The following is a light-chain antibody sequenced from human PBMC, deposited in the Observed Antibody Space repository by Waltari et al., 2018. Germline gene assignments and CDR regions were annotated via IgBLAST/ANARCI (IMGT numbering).Light chain of an antibody. CDR1: QSVSRT. Sequence: EIVLTQSPGTLSLSPGDRATLSCRASQSVSRTLAWYQEKPGQAPWLLIYDASSSATGIPDRFIGSVSGTDFSLTISRLEPEDFAVYYCQKYGTLPATFGQGTKVEIK. CDR2: DAS. V-gene: IGKV3-20*01. J-gene: IGKJ1*01. CDR3: QKYGTLPAT.